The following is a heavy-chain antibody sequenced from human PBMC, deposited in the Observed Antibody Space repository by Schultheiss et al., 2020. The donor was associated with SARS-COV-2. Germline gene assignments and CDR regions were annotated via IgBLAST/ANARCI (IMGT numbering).Heavy chain of an antibody. V-gene: IGHV4-61*02. D-gene: IGHD2-2*02. CDR2: IYTSGST. Sequence: SQTLSLTCTVSGGSISSSSYYWGWIRQPAGKGLEWIGRIYTSGSTNYNPSLKSRVTMSVDTSKNQFSLKLSSVTAADTAVYYCAREGGCSSTSCYRDYYYYMDVWGKGTTVTVSS. CDR1: GGSISSSSYY. J-gene: IGHJ6*03. CDR3: AREGGCSSTSCYRDYYYYMDV.